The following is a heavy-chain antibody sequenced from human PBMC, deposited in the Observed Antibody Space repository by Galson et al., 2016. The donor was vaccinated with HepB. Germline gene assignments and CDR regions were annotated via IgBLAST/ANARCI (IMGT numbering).Heavy chain of an antibody. V-gene: IGHV1-18*01. D-gene: IGHD1-26*01. J-gene: IGHJ4*02. CDR3: ARELPWVVGVTVGGDY. CDR1: GYTFSNYG. Sequence: SVKVSCKASGYTFSNYGISWVRQAPGQGLEWMGWISEYNGNINYAQKFQGRVTMTTDTSTSTAYLELRSLRSDDTAVYYCARELPWVVGVTVGGDYWGQGTLVTVSS. CDR2: ISEYNGNI.